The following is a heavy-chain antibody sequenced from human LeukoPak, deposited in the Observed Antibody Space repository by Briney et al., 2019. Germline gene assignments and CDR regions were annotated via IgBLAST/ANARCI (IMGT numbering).Heavy chain of an antibody. CDR2: FDPEDGET. Sequence: ASVKVSCKASGYTLTELSMHWVRQAPGKGLEWRGGFDPEDGETIYAQKFQGRVTMTEDTSTDTAYMELSSLRSEDTAVYYCARGSSYCSGGSCYSSHWFDPWGQGTLVTVSS. CDR3: ARGSSYCSGGSCYSSHWFDP. CDR1: GYTLTELS. D-gene: IGHD2-15*01. V-gene: IGHV1-24*01. J-gene: IGHJ5*02.